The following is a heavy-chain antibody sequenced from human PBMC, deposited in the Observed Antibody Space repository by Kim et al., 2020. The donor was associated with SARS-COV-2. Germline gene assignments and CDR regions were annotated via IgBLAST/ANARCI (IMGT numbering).Heavy chain of an antibody. D-gene: IGHD5-12*01. Sequence: ADSAKGRFTISRDNAKNSLYLQMNSLRAEDTAVYYCAISRDGYNRVFDYWGQGTLVTVSS. V-gene: IGHV3-11*04. CDR3: AISRDGYNRVFDY. J-gene: IGHJ4*02.